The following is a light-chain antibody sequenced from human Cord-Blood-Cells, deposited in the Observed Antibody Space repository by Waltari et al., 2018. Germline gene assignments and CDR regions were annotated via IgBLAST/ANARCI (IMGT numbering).Light chain of an antibody. CDR2: EGS. J-gene: IGLJ1*01. Sequence: QSALTQPASVSGSPGQSITISCTGTSSDAGSYNLGPWYQQPPGNAPNLLIYEGSKRPSGVSNRFSGSKSGNTASLTISGLQAEDEADYYCCSYAGSSTYVFGTGTKVTVL. CDR3: CSYAGSSTYV. V-gene: IGLV2-23*01. CDR1: SSDAGSYNL.